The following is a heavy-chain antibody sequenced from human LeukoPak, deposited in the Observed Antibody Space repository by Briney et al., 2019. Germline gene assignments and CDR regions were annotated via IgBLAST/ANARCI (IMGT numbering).Heavy chain of an antibody. CDR3: ARAPEYGLYYFDY. D-gene: IGHD1-14*01. J-gene: IGHJ4*02. CDR1: GGSISITSYY. Sequence: SETLSLTCTVSGGSISITSYYWGWIRQPPGKGLEWIGNIYYSGSTYYNPSLKSRLTISVDTSKNQFSLKLSSVTAADTAVYYCARAPEYGLYYFDYWGQGTLVTVSS. CDR2: IYYSGST. V-gene: IGHV4-39*07.